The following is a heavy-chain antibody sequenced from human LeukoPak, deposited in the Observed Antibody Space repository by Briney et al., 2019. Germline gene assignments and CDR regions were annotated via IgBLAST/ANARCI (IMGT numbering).Heavy chain of an antibody. CDR3: GGTQQRYYYGMDV. CDR1: GGTFSSYA. D-gene: IGHD1-7*01. CDR2: IIPIFGTA. J-gene: IGHJ6*02. Sequence: ASVKVSCKASGGTFSSYAISWVRQAPGQGLEWVGGIIPIFGTANYAQKFQGRVTITADESTSTAYMELSSLRSEDTAVYYCGGTQQRYYYGMDVWGQGTTVTVSS. V-gene: IGHV1-69*13.